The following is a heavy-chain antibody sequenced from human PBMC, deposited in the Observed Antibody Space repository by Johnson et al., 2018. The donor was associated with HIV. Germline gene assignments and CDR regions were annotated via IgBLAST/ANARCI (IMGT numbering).Heavy chain of an antibody. CDR1: QFTFSRFH. CDR3: TREGRTVAACTVGAFDI. Sequence: VQLVESGGGLAKPAWSPGLSCAASQFTFSRFHINCVRQAPGNGLEFIGQVNPYGHDTHLTDSGKDRFITSRDNAKSQEHTLYLQMNSLKTEDTAVYYCTREGRTVAACTVGAFDIWGQGTMVTVSS. CDR2: VNPYGHDT. V-gene: IGHV3-25*05. J-gene: IGHJ3*02. D-gene: IGHD6-19*01.